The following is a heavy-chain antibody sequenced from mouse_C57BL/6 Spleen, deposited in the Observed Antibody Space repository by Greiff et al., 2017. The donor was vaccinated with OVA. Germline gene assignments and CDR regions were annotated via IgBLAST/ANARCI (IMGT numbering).Heavy chain of an antibody. CDR1: GYTFTSYW. D-gene: IGHD1-1*01. CDR3: ARWGYGSSYLHYAMDY. J-gene: IGHJ4*01. Sequence: QVQLKQPGAELVRPGTSVKLSCKASGYTFTSYWMHWVKQRPGQGLEWIGVIDPSDSYTNYNQKFKGKATLTVDTSSSTAYMQLSSLTSEDSAVYYCARWGYGSSYLHYAMDYWGQGTSVTVSS. V-gene: IGHV1-59*01. CDR2: IDPSDSYT.